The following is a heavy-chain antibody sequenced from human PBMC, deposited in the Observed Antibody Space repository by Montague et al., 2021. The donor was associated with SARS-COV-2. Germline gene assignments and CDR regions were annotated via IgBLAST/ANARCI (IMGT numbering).Heavy chain of an antibody. J-gene: IGHJ6*02. Sequence: SLRLSCAASGFTINSYGINWVRQAPGKGLEWLSYFGSTSSNTFYGDSVKGRFTISRDNGKNSVSLQMNGLRAEDTAAYYCAKDMPTGYANSWGNNHYYYGMDVWGQGTTVTVSS. CDR1: GFTINSYG. CDR3: AKDMPTGYANSWGNNHYYYGMDV. V-gene: IGHV3-48*04. D-gene: IGHD1-14*01. CDR2: FGSTSSNT.